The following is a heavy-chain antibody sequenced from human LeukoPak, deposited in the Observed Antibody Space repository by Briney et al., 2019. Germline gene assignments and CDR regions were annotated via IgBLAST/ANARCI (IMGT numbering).Heavy chain of an antibody. CDR2: IYTSGST. D-gene: IGHD1-1*01. Sequence: ASETLSLTCTVSGGSISSYYWSWIRQPAGKGLEWIGRIYTSGSTNYNPSLKSRVTMSVDTSKNQFSLKLSSVTAADTAVYYCARGYPRAPPVGFDIWGQGTMVTVSS. CDR1: GGSISSYY. CDR3: ARGYPRAPPVGFDI. V-gene: IGHV4-4*07. J-gene: IGHJ3*02.